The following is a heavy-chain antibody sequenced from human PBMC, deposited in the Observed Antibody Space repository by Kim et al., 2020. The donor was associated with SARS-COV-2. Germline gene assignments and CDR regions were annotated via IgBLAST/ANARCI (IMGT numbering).Heavy chain of an antibody. CDR2: VHPYSGGA. Sequence: ASVKVSCKASGYTFTGYYIHWVRQAPGQGLEWMGRVHPYSGGANYAQKFQGRVTMTRDTSISTAYMELSRLTSDDSAVYYCARSFYDNSGYYAKWGQGTL. CDR3: ARSFYDNSGYYAK. V-gene: IGHV1-2*06. J-gene: IGHJ4*02. D-gene: IGHD3-22*01. CDR1: GYTFTGYY.